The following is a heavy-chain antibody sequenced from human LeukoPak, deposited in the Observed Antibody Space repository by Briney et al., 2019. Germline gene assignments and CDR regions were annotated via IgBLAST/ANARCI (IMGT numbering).Heavy chain of an antibody. CDR3: ARAEGIAVAGNYYYGMDV. J-gene: IGHJ6*04. CDR1: GFTFSSYW. D-gene: IGHD6-19*01. Sequence: PAGYLRLSCAASGFTFSSYWMHWVRQAPGKGLVWVSRINSDGSSTSYADSVKGRFTTSRDNAKNTLYLQMNSLRAEDTAVYYCARAEGIAVAGNYYYGMDVWGKGTTVTVSS. V-gene: IGHV3-74*01. CDR2: INSDGSST.